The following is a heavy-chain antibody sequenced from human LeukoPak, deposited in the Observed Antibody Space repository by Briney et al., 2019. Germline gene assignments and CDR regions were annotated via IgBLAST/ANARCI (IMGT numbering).Heavy chain of an antibody. Sequence: ASVKVSCKASGYTFTSYGISWVRQAPGQGLEWMGWISAYNGNTNYAQKLQGRVTMTTDTSTSTAYMELRSLRSDDTAVYYCARVPVPAAIVGAFDIWGQGTMVTVSS. CDR1: GYTFTSYG. V-gene: IGHV1-18*01. CDR3: ARVPVPAAIVGAFDI. D-gene: IGHD2-2*02. J-gene: IGHJ3*02. CDR2: ISAYNGNT.